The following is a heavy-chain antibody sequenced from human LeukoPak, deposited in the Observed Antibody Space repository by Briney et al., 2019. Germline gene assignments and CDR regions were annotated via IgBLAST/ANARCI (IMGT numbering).Heavy chain of an antibody. Sequence: GGSLRLSCAASGFTFSSYGMHWVRQAPGKGLEWVAVISYDGSNKYYADSVKGRFTISRDNSKNTLYLQMNSLRAEDTAVYYCKGFGEWDHWGQGTLVTVSS. CDR3: KGFGEWDH. CDR1: GFTFSSYG. D-gene: IGHD3-10*01. CDR2: ISYDGSNK. J-gene: IGHJ4*02. V-gene: IGHV3-30*03.